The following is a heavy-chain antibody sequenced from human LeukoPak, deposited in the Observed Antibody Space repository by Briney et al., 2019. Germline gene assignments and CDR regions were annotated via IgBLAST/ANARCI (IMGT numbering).Heavy chain of an antibody. CDR1: GGSISSGGYY. CDR2: IYYTGST. V-gene: IGHV4-31*03. D-gene: IGHD3-22*01. Sequence: SETLSLTCTVSGGSISSGGYYWSWIRQHPGKGLEWIGYIYYTGSTYYNPSLKSRVTISLDTSKNQFSLKLSSVTAADTAVYYCARWNYYDSSAYYYGGDYWGQGTLVTVSS. J-gene: IGHJ4*02. CDR3: ARWNYYDSSAYYYGGDY.